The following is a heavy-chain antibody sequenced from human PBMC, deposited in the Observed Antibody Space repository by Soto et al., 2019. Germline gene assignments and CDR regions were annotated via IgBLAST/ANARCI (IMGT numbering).Heavy chain of an antibody. CDR2: ISTSGATR. CDR3: ARFFGSGFDY. D-gene: IGHD6-19*01. CDR1: GFTFSTDS. V-gene: IGHV3-48*02. Sequence: EVQLVESGGGLVQPGGSLRLSCVASGFTFSTDSVNWVRQAPGKGLEWVAHISTSGATRYYADSVKGRFTISRDTAKPSLYLQMDSLRNEGTAVYYCARFFGSGFDYWGQGTLVTVSS. J-gene: IGHJ4*02.